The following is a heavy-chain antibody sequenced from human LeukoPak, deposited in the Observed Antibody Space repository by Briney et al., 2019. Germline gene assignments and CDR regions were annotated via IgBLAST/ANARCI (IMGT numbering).Heavy chain of an antibody. CDR2: INTDGSST. D-gene: IGHD4-23*01. CDR3: TRGNGGNSPFDY. J-gene: IGHJ4*02. CDR1: GFTFSNSW. Sequence: GGSLRLSCAASGFTFSNSWMHWVRQTPGKGLVWVSRINTDGSSTSYADSEKGRFTISRDNAENTLYLQMNSLRAEDTAVYYCTRGNGGNSPFDYWGQGTLVTVSS. V-gene: IGHV3-74*01.